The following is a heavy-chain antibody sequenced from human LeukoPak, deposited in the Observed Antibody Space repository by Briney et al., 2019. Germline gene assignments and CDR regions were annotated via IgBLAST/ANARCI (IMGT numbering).Heavy chain of an antibody. CDR3: ARALKPIYYDFWSGAFDI. CDR2: IYYSGST. CDR1: GGSISSYY. V-gene: IGHV4-59*01. Sequence: PSETLSLTCTVSGGSISSYYWSWIRQPPGKGLDWIGYIYYSGSTNYNPSLKSRVTISVDTSKNQFSLKLSSVTAADTAVYYCARALKPIYYDFWSGAFDIWGQGTMLTVSS. D-gene: IGHD3-3*01. J-gene: IGHJ3*02.